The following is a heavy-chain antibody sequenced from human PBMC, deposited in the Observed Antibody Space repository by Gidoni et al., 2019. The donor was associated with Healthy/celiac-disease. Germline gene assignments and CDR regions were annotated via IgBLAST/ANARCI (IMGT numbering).Heavy chain of an antibody. J-gene: IGHJ6*02. V-gene: IGHV3-23*01. D-gene: IGHD4-4*01. CDR2: ISGSGGST. CDR1: GFTFSSYA. Sequence: EVQLLESGGGLVQPGGSLRLSCAASGFTFSSYALSWVRQAPGKGLEWVSAISGSGGSTYYADSVKGRFTISRDNSKNTLYLQMNSLRAEDTAVYYCAKEEMTTVTYYYYYGMDVWGQGTTVTVSS. CDR3: AKEEMTTVTYYYYYGMDV.